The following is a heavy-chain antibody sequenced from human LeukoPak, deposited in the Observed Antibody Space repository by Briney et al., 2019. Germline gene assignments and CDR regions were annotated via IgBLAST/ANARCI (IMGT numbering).Heavy chain of an antibody. CDR1: GGSISSYY. V-gene: IGHV4-34*01. J-gene: IGHJ5*02. CDR3: ARGYTALSGSYRSWFDP. CDR2: INHSGST. Sequence: SETLSLTCTVSGGSISSYYWSWIRQPPGKGLEWIGEINHSGSTNYNPSLKSRVTISVDTSKNQFSLKLSSVTAADTAVYYCARGYTALSGSYRSWFDPWGQGTLVTVSS. D-gene: IGHD6-19*01.